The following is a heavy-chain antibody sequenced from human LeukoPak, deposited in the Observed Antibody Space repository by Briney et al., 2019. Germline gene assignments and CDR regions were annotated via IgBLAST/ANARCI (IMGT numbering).Heavy chain of an antibody. D-gene: IGHD6-13*01. J-gene: IGHJ5*02. Sequence: PGRSLRLSCAASGFTFSSYGMHWVRQAPGKGREWVAVIWYDGSNKYYADSVKGRFTISRDNSKNTLYLQMNSLRAEDTAVYYCARDARIAAAGFDPWGQGTLVTVSS. V-gene: IGHV3-33*01. CDR1: GFTFSSYG. CDR2: IWYDGSNK. CDR3: ARDARIAAAGFDP.